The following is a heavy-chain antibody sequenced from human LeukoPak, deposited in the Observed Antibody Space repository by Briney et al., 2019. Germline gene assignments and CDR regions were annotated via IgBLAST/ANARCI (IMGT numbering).Heavy chain of an antibody. CDR1: GFTFSSYA. J-gene: IGHJ6*02. D-gene: IGHD3-22*01. CDR3: ARVGYYDSSGYYWGSYYYYGMDV. V-gene: IGHV3-30-3*01. Sequence: GRSLRLSCAASGFTFSSYAMPWVRQAPGKGLEWVAVISYDGSNKYYADSVKGRFTISRDNSKNTLYLQMNSLRAEDTAVYYCARVGYYDSSGYYWGSYYYYGMDVWGQGTTVTVSS. CDR2: ISYDGSNK.